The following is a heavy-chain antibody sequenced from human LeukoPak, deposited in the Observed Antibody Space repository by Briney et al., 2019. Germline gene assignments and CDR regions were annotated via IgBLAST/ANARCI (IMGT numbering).Heavy chain of an antibody. V-gene: IGHV3-48*03. J-gene: IGHJ3*02. Sequence: GGSLRLSCAASGFTFSNYEMNWVRQAPGKGLEWVSYISSRSSTIYYTDSVKGRFTISRDNAKNSLFLQMNSLRAEDTAVYYCAREYSSSSGRAFDIWGQGTVVIASS. D-gene: IGHD6-6*01. CDR2: ISSRSSTI. CDR1: GFTFSNYE. CDR3: AREYSSSSGRAFDI.